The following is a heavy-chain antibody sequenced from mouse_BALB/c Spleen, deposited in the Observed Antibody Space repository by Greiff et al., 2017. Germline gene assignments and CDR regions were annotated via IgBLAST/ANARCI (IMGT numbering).Heavy chain of an antibody. CDR3: VRHPFYAMDY. V-gene: IGHV10-1*02. CDR2: IRSKSNNYAT. Sequence: DVMLVESGGGLVQPTGSLKLSCAASGFTFHTYAMNWVRQAPGKGLEWVARIRSKSNNYATYYADSVKDRFTISRDDSQSMLYLQMNNLKTEDTAMYYCVRHPFYAMDYWGQGTSVTVSS. CDR1: GFTFHTYA. J-gene: IGHJ4*01.